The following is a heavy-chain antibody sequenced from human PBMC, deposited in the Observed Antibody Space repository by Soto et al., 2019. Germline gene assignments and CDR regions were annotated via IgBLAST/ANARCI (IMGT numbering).Heavy chain of an antibody. J-gene: IGHJ6*02. V-gene: IGHV1-58*01. CDR2: IVVGSGNT. D-gene: IGHD1-7*01. Sequence: SVKVSCKASGFTFTSSAVQWVRQARGQRLEWIGWIVVGSGNTNYAQKFQERVTITRDMSTSTAYMELSSLRSEYTAVYYCAADGSTSVGGMDVWGQGTTVTVSS. CDR1: GFTFTSSA. CDR3: AADGSTSVGGMDV.